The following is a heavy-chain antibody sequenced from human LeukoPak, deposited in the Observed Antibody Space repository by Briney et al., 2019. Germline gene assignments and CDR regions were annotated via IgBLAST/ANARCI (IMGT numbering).Heavy chain of an antibody. CDR2: ISASGNTV. D-gene: IGHD3-22*01. V-gene: IGHV3-11*01. CDR3: AKDGMVVVTPGNFDI. J-gene: IGHJ3*02. CDR1: GFISSDYY. Sequence: PGGSLRLSCAASGFISSDYYMSWIRQAPGKGLEWVSYISASGNTVYYADSVQGRFTISRDNAKNSLYLQMNSLRSEDTAVYYCAKDGMVVVTPGNFDIWGQGTMVTVSS.